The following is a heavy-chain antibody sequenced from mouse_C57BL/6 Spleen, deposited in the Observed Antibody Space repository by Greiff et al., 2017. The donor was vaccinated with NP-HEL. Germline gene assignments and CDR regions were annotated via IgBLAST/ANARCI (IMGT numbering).Heavy chain of an antibody. Sequence: QVQLQQPGAELVKPGASVKMSCKASGYTFPSYWITWVTQRPGQGLEWIGDIYPGSGSTNYNDKFKSQATLTVDTSSSTAYMQLSSLTSEDSAVYYCARVPAGWLLPMDYWGQGTSGTVSS. CDR3: ARVPAGWLLPMDY. CDR2: IYPGSGST. V-gene: IGHV1-55*01. CDR1: GYTFPSYW. D-gene: IGHD2-3*01. J-gene: IGHJ4*01.